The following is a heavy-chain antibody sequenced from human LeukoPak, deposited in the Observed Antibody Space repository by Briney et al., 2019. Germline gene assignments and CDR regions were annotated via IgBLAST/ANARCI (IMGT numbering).Heavy chain of an antibody. J-gene: IGHJ4*02. CDR2: IWYDGSDK. CDR3: ARDAGVVLVPSYYFDN. CDR1: GFTFTNHA. Sequence: GRSLRLSCAASGFTFTNHAMHWVRQAPGKGLEWVAVIWYDGSDKYYAGSVKGRFTISRDNSKRTLFLQMNSLRVEDTAIYYCARDAGVVLVPSYYFDNWGQGTLVTVSS. D-gene: IGHD3-3*01. V-gene: IGHV3-33*01.